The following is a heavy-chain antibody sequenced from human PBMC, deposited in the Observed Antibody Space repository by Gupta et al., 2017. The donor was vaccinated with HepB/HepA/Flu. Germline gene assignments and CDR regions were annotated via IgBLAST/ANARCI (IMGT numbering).Heavy chain of an antibody. CDR3: ARDRDYYGSGSRPDY. CDR2: ISSSSSYI. CDR1: GFTFSSYS. D-gene: IGHD3-10*01. V-gene: IGHV3-21*01. Sequence: EVQLVESGGGLVKPGGSLRLSCAASGFTFSSYSMTWVRQAPGKGLEWVSSISSSSSYIYYADSVKGRFTISRDNAKNSLYLQMNSLRAEDTAVYYCARDRDYYGSGSRPDYWGQGTLVTVSS. J-gene: IGHJ4*02.